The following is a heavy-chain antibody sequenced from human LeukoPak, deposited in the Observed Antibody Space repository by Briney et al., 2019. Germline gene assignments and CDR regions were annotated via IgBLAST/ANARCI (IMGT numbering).Heavy chain of an antibody. Sequence: GGSLRLSCAASGFTFSDYYMSWIRQAPGKGLEWVSYISSSGSTIYYADSVKGRLTISRDNAKKSLYLQMNSLRAEDTAVYYCARDRGQITIFGVVIDYWGQGTLVTVSS. J-gene: IGHJ4*02. CDR2: ISSSGSTI. CDR3: ARDRGQITIFGVVIDY. V-gene: IGHV3-11*04. D-gene: IGHD3-3*01. CDR1: GFTFSDYY.